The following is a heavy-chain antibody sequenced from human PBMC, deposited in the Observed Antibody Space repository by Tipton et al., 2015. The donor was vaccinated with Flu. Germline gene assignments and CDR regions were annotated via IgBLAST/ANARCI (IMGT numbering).Heavy chain of an antibody. Sequence: LRLSCAVYGGSFSGYYWSRIRQPPGKGLEWIGEINHSGSTNYNPSLKSRVTISVDTSKNQFSLKLSSVTAADTAVYYCARRSGYDYPDYFDYWGQGTLVTVSS. V-gene: IGHV4-34*01. CDR3: ARRSGYDYPDYFDY. CDR1: GGSFSGYY. J-gene: IGHJ4*02. CDR2: INHSGST. D-gene: IGHD5-12*01.